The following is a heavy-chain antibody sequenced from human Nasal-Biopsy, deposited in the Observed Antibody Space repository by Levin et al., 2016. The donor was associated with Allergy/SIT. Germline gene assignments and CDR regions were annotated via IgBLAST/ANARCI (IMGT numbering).Heavy chain of an antibody. V-gene: IGHV4-59*01. CDR1: GGSLRSYY. D-gene: IGHD3-3*01. CDR3: AREMEGGLWSGYYQYNWFDP. Sequence: SETLSLTCSVSGGSLRSYYWSWIRQPPGKGLEWIGYIYYSGSTNYNPSLKSRVTLLVDTSKNQFSLKLSSVTAADTAVYYCAREMEGGLWSGYYQYNWFDPWGQGTLVTVSS. CDR2: IYYSGST. J-gene: IGHJ5*02.